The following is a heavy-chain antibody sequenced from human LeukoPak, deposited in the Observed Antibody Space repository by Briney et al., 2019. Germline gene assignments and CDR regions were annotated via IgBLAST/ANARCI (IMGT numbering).Heavy chain of an antibody. J-gene: IGHJ3*02. CDR2: INNDGSST. V-gene: IGHV3-74*01. CDR1: GFTFSSYW. CDR3: ARGQGHGFDI. Sequence: GGSLRLSCAASGFTFSSYWMHWVRQAPGKELVWVSGINNDGSSTKYADSVKGRFTISRDNAKNTLYLQTNSLRADDTAVYYCARGQGHGFDIWGQGTMVTVSS.